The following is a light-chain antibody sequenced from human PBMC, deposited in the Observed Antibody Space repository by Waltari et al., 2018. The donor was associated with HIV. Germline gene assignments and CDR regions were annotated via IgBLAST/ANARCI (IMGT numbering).Light chain of an antibody. CDR3: ATWDGSLGAFFV. V-gene: IGLV1-47*01. J-gene: IGLJ1*01. CDR1: TSNVGTNF. Sequence: QSVLTQPPPASGTPGQRVTISCSGTTSNVGTNFVSWYQHLPGAAPKLLMYRDKRRPSGVPDRFSGSKSGASASLAISGLRSEDEGDYYCATWDGSLGAFFVFGVGTKVTVL. CDR2: RDK.